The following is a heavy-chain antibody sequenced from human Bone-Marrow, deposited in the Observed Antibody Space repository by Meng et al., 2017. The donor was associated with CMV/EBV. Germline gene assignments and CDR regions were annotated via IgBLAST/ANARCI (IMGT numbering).Heavy chain of an antibody. CDR3: ARHPGVTDYYFDY. J-gene: IGHJ4*02. Sequence: GESLKISCKGSGYNFANYWIGWVRQMPGKGLQWMGIIYPADSDTRYSPSFQGQVTISADKSISTAYLQWSSLKASDTAIYYCARHPGVTDYYFDYWGQGTLGTV. D-gene: IGHD2-21*02. V-gene: IGHV5-51*01. CDR2: IYPADSDT. CDR1: GYNFANYW.